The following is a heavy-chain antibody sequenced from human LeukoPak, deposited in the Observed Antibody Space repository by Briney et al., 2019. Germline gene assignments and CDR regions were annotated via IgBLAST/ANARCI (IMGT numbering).Heavy chain of an antibody. CDR1: GGTFSSYA. CDR2: IIPTFGTA. J-gene: IGHJ6*04. D-gene: IGHD5-18*01. CDR3: ARADTAMVPPYYYYYGMDV. V-gene: IGHV1-69*01. Sequence: SVKVSCKASGGTFSSYAISWVRQAPGQGLEWMGGIIPTFGTANYAQKFQGRVTITADESTSTAYMELSSLRSEGTAVYYCARADTAMVPPYYYYYGMDVWGKGTTVTVSS.